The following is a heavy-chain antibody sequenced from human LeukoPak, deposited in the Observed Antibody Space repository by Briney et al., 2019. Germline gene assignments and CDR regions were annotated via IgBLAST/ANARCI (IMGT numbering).Heavy chain of an antibody. Sequence: GSLRLSCAASGFAFSTYWMSWVRQAPVKGLEWVANIKQDGSEKYYVDSVKGRFTISRDNAKTSLYLQMSSLRAEDTAVYYCARTSSSGYFINWFDPWGQGTLVTVSS. D-gene: IGHD3-22*01. CDR2: IKQDGSEK. V-gene: IGHV3-7*01. CDR3: ARTSSSGYFINWFDP. CDR1: GFAFSTYW. J-gene: IGHJ5*02.